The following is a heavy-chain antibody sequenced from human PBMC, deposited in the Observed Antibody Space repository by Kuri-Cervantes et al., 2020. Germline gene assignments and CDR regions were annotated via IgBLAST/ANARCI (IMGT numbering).Heavy chain of an antibody. Sequence: SLKISCAASGFTFDDYAMHWVRQAPGKGLEWVSSISWNSGSIGYADSVKGRFTISRDNAKNPLFLHMNRLRAEDTALYYCARDAGQNGYDLLDYWGQGSLVTVSS. CDR1: GFTFDDYA. J-gene: IGHJ4*02. D-gene: IGHD3-3*01. CDR2: ISWNSGSI. CDR3: ARDAGQNGYDLLDY. V-gene: IGHV3-9*01.